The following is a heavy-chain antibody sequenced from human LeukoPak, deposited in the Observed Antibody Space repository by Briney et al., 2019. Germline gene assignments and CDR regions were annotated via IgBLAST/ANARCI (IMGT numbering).Heavy chain of an antibody. V-gene: IGHV3-23*01. D-gene: IGHD1-20*01. CDR2: ISGSGGST. Sequence: GGPLRLSCAASGFTFSSYAMSWVRQAPGKGLEWVSAISGSGGSTYYADSVKGRFTISRDNSKNTLYLQMNSLRAEDTAVYYCAKDSGYNYYFDYWGQGTLVTVSS. CDR1: GFTFSSYA. J-gene: IGHJ4*02. CDR3: AKDSGYNYYFDY.